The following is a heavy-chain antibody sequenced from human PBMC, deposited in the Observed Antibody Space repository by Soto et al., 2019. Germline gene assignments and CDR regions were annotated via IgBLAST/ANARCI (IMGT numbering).Heavy chain of an antibody. CDR3: ARAGDSSGSVFDY. CDR2: INHSGST. D-gene: IGHD3-22*01. Sequence: QVQLQQWGAGLLKPSETLSLTCAVYGGSFSGYYWSWIRQPPGKGLEWIGEINHSGSTNYNPSLKIRVTLSVATSKNQFALKLSSVTAADTAVYYCARAGDSSGSVFDYWGQGTLVTVSS. V-gene: IGHV4-34*01. J-gene: IGHJ4*02. CDR1: GGSFSGYY.